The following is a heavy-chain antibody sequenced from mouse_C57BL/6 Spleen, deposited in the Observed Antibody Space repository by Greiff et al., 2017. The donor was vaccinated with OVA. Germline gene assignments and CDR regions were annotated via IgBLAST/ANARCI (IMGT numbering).Heavy chain of an antibody. CDR2: IYPGDGDT. J-gene: IGHJ4*01. V-gene: IGHV1-82*01. CDR1: GYAFSSSW. D-gene: IGHD1-1*01. Sequence: QVQLKESGPELVKPGASVKISCKASGYAFSSSWMNWVKQRPGKGLEWIGRIYPGDGDTNYNGKFKGKATLTADKSSSTAYMQLSSLTSEDSAVYFCAREEVTTVPLAMDYWGQGTSVTVSS. CDR3: AREEVTTVPLAMDY.